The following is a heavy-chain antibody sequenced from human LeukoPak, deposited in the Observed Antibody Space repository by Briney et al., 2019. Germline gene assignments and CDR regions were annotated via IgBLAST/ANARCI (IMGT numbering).Heavy chain of an antibody. D-gene: IGHD5-18*01. CDR2: INPSGGST. V-gene: IGHV1-46*01. J-gene: IGHJ1*01. CDR1: GYTFTSYY. Sequence: GASVRVSCKASGYTFTSYYMHWVRQAPGQGLEWMGIINPSGGSTSYAQKFQGRVTMTRDTSTSTVYMELSSLRSEDTAVYYCASDQLGSYGLGYWGQGTLVTVSS. CDR3: ASDQLGSYGLGY.